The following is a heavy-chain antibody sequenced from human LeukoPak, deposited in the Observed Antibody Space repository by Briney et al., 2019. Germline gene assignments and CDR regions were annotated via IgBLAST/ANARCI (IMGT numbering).Heavy chain of an antibody. Sequence: PGASVKVSCKASGGTFSTHSISWVRQAPGQGLEWLGGIIPMFASATYPQKFQGRVTITADESMRTAYMELTSLQSEDTAVYYCARGSMVRGPRPLYWGQGTLVTVSS. CDR2: IIPMFASA. CDR1: GGTFSTHS. J-gene: IGHJ4*02. CDR3: ARGSMVRGPRPLY. V-gene: IGHV1-69*13. D-gene: IGHD3-10*01.